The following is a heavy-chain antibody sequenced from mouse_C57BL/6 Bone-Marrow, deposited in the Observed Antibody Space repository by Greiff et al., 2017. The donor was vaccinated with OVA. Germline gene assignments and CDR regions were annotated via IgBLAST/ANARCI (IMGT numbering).Heavy chain of an antibody. CDR1: GYTFTNYW. D-gene: IGHD2-5*01. CDR2: IYPGGGYT. Sequence: VQLQESGAELVRPGTSVKMSCKASGYTFTNYWIGWAKQRPGHGLEWIGDIYPGGGYTNYNEKFKGKATLTADKSSSTAYMQFSSLTSEDSAIYYCARSSYYSNSYWYFDVWGTGTTVTVSS. V-gene: IGHV1-63*01. J-gene: IGHJ1*03. CDR3: ARSSYYSNSYWYFDV.